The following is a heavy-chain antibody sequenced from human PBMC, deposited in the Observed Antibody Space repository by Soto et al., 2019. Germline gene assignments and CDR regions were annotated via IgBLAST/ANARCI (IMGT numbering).Heavy chain of an antibody. CDR2: IRSKAYGGTT. D-gene: IGHD6-6*01. V-gene: IGHV3-49*03. Sequence: GGSLRLSCTASGFTFGDYAMSWFRQAPGKGLEWVGFIRSKAYGGTTEYAASVKGRFTISRDDSKSIAYLQMNSLKTEDTAVYYCTSIAAPDPRDPRRWSARGGMDVWGQGTTVTVSS. J-gene: IGHJ6*02. CDR3: TSIAAPDPRDPRRWSARGGMDV. CDR1: GFTFGDYA.